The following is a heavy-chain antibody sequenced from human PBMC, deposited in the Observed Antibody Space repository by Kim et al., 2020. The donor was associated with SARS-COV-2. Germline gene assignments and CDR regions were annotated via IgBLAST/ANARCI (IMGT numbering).Heavy chain of an antibody. J-gene: IGHJ4*02. D-gene: IGHD6-13*01. CDR1: GGSISSSNW. CDR3: ARDFRIAAGTLGYFDY. CDR2: IYHSGST. Sequence: SETLSLTCAVSGGSISSSNWWSWVRQPPGKGLEWIGEIYHSGSTNYNPSLKSRVTISVDKSKNQFSLKLSSVTAADTAVYYCARDFRIAAGTLGYFDYWGQGTLVTVSS. V-gene: IGHV4-4*02.